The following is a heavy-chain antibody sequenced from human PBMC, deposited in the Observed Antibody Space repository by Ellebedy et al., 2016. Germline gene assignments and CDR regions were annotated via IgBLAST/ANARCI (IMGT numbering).Heavy chain of an antibody. CDR2: ISGSGGST. Sequence: GESLKISXAASGFTFSSYAMSWVRQAPGKGLEWVSAISGSGGSTYYADSVKGRFTISRDNSKNTLYLQMNSLRAEDTAVYYCAKYLVRVLIDAFDIWGQGTMVTVSS. V-gene: IGHV3-23*01. CDR1: GFTFSSYA. CDR3: AKYLVRVLIDAFDI. J-gene: IGHJ3*02. D-gene: IGHD3-10*01.